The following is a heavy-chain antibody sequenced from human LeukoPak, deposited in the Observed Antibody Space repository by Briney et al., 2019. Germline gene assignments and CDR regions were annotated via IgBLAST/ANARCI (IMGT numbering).Heavy chain of an antibody. J-gene: IGHJ4*02. Sequence: SGGSLRLSCAVSGFTSSSYWMSWVRQAPGKGLEWVANIKQDESEKYYVDSVKGRFTISRDNAKNSLYLQMNSLRAEDTAVYYCARAPYCIGGSCRFDYWGQGTLVTVSS. CDR3: ARAPYCIGGSCRFDY. CDR2: IKQDESEK. CDR1: GFTSSSYW. V-gene: IGHV3-7*03. D-gene: IGHD2-15*01.